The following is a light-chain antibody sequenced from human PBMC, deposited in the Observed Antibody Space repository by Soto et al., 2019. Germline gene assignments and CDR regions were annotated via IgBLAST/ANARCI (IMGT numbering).Light chain of an antibody. Sequence: EIVMTQSPATLSVSPGERATLSCRASQSVGSTLAWYQQKVGQAPRLLIYDASARATGIPARFSGSGSGTEFTLTISSLQSEDVAVYYCQQYNDWPETFGQGTKVEIK. J-gene: IGKJ1*01. V-gene: IGKV3-15*01. CDR2: DAS. CDR3: QQYNDWPET. CDR1: QSVGST.